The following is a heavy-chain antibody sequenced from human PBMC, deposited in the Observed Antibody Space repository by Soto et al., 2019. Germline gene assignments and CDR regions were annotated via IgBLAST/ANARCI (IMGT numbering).Heavy chain of an antibody. V-gene: IGHV1-18*01. Sequence: ASVKVSCKTSGYTFTRNGISWVRQAPGQGLEWMGWISPKSGSIKYAQKFQGRVVMTTDTSTSTAYMELRSLRSDDTAVYYCVKDRDSNSWPSRDVWGPGTTVTVSS. CDR3: VKDRDSNSWPSRDV. D-gene: IGHD3-22*01. J-gene: IGHJ6*02. CDR2: ISPKSGSI. CDR1: GYTFTRNG.